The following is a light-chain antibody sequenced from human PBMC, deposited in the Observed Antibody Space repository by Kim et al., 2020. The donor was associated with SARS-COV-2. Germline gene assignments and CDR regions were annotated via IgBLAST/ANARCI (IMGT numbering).Light chain of an antibody. CDR2: KAS. CDR1: QSISTW. CDR3: QQYNTYSYT. J-gene: IGKJ2*01. V-gene: IGKV1-5*03. Sequence: DIQMTQSPSTLSASVGDRVTITCRASQSISTWLAWYQQKPGKAPKLLIYKASTLESGVPSRFSGSVSGAQFTLTISSLQPDDFATYYCQQYNTYSYTFGQGTKPEI.